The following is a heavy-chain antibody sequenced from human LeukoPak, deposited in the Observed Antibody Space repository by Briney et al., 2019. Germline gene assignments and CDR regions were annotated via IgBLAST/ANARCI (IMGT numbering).Heavy chain of an antibody. Sequence: GGSLRLSCKASGFTFHNHGMHWVRQAPGKGLEWVAIIWYDGSLKYYSDSVKGWFGISRDNSRDTVFLNMTSLRVEDTAIYYCARRKAAAGFDLWGQGTLVTVSS. J-gene: IGHJ5*02. D-gene: IGHD6-13*01. CDR1: GFTFHNHG. V-gene: IGHV3-33*08. CDR3: ARRKAAAGFDL. CDR2: IWYDGSLK.